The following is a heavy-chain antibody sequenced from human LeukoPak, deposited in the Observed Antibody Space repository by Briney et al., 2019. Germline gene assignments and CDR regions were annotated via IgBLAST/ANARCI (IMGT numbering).Heavy chain of an antibody. D-gene: IGHD3-22*01. J-gene: IGHJ3*02. CDR2: IFYSGST. CDR1: GGSISYFY. Sequence: SETLSLTCTVSGGSISYFYWSWIRQPAGKAVEWIGNIFYSGSTYYSPSLKSRVTISLDTSRNQFSLKLNSVTAADTAVYYCAKSNGYGLIDIWGQGTMVTVSS. CDR3: AKSNGYGLIDI. V-gene: IGHV4-59*12.